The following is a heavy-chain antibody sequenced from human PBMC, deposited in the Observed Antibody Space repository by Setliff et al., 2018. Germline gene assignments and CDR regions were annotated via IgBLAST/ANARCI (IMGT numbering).Heavy chain of an antibody. J-gene: IGHJ6*02. CDR3: AKEPAVSLTEAVRRTYYDYAMDA. D-gene: IGHD3-9*01. CDR2: ISGYNGNT. V-gene: IGHV1-18*01. Sequence: GASVKVSCKASGYSFRNFGITWVRQAPGQGLEWMGWISGYNGNTNYAQKLQGRVTMTTDTSTTTAYMELKSLISDDTAVYFCAKEPAVSLTEAVRRTYYDYAMDAWGQGTTVTVSS. CDR1: GYSFRNFG.